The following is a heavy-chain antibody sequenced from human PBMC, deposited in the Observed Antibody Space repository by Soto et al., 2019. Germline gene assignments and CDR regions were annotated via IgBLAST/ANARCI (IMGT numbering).Heavy chain of an antibody. V-gene: IGHV3-23*01. CDR3: AVLTDCTNGVCSRPFDY. CDR1: GFIFSHYA. D-gene: IGHD2-8*01. J-gene: IGHJ4*02. CDR2: ISGSGGST. Sequence: EVQLLESRGGLVPPGGSLRLSCAASGFIFSHYAMSWVRQTPGKGLEWVSTISGSGGSTYHADSVKGRFTISRVNSKTTLYLQMNSLRAEDTAVYYCAVLTDCTNGVCSRPFDYWGQGTLVTVSS.